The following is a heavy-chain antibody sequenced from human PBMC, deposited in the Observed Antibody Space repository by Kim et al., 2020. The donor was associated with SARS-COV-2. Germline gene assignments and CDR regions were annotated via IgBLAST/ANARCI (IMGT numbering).Heavy chain of an antibody. V-gene: IGHV1-18*04. J-gene: IGHJ5*02. CDR2: ISAYNGNT. D-gene: IGHD2-21*02. CDR1: GYTFTSYG. Sequence: ASVKVSCKASGYTFTSYGITWVRQVPGQGLEWMGWISAYNGNTHYAQKLQGRVTMTTDTSTSTAYMELRSLRSDDTAVYYCARDRLSRWLDPWGQGTLVTVSS. CDR3: ARDRLSRWLDP.